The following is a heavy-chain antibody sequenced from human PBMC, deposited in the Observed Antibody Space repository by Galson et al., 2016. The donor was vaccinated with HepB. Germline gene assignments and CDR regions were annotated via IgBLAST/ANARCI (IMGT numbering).Heavy chain of an antibody. J-gene: IGHJ6*04. V-gene: IGHV3-11*01. CDR2: ISGSRSII. CDR1: EFSLSDYY. CDR3: ARARVEGVIRMGDYYGMDV. D-gene: IGHD3-16*02. Sequence: SLRLSCAASEFSLSDYYLSWIRQAPGKGLECVSYISGSRSIIYYADSVKGRFTISTDNARSSVFLQMDSLSDEDTAVYYCARARVEGVIRMGDYYGMDVWGKGTTVIVST.